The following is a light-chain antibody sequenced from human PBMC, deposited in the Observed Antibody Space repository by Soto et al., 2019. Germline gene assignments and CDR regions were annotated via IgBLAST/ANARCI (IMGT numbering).Light chain of an antibody. CDR1: SSDVGGYNY. V-gene: IGLV2-14*01. Sequence: QSALTQPASVSGSPGQSITISCTRTSSDVGGYNYVSWYQQHPGKAPKLMIYDVSNRPSGVSNRFSGSKSVNTASLTISWLQAEDEADYYGSSYTSSRTVVFCGGTKLTVL. CDR3: SSYTSSRTVV. J-gene: IGLJ2*01. CDR2: DVS.